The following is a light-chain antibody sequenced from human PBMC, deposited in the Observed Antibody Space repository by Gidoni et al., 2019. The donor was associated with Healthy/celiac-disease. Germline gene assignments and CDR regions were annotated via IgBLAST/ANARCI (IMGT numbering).Light chain of an antibody. CDR1: QSVLYSSNNKNY. J-gene: IGKJ4*01. CDR2: WAS. V-gene: IGKV4-1*01. CDR3: QQYYSTPFT. Sequence: DIVMTQSPDSLAVSLGERATINCKSRQSVLYSSNNKNYLAWYQQKPGQPPKLLIYWASTRESGVPDRFSGSGSGTDFTLTISSLQAEDVAVYYCQQYYSTPFTFXGXTKVEIK.